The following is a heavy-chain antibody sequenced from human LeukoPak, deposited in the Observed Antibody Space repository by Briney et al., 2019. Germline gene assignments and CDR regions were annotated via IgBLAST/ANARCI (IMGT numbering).Heavy chain of an antibody. CDR2: INHSGAT. CDR3: ARRVRGVITSFYYYPGMDV. V-gene: IGHV4-34*01. Sequence: SETLSLTCAVFGGSFSDYYWTWIRQSPGKGLEWIGEINHSGATDYNPSLKSRVTISVDTSKNQFSQKVRSVTAADTAVYYCARRVRGVITSFYYYPGMDVWGQGNTVIVSS. CDR1: GGSFSDYY. J-gene: IGHJ6*02. D-gene: IGHD3-10*01.